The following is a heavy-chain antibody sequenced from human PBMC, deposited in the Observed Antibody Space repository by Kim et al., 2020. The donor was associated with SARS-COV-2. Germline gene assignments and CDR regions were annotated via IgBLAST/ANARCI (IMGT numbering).Heavy chain of an antibody. J-gene: IGHJ3*02. D-gene: IGHD6-13*01. V-gene: IGHV3-11*05. CDR3: AIVRWVSQDGFDI. Sequence: ADSVKVRFTISRDNAKNSLFLQMNSLRVEDTAVYYCAIVRWVSQDGFDIWGQGTMVTVSS.